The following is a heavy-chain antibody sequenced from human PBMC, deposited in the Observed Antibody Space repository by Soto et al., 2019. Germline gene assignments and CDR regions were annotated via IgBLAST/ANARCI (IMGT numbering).Heavy chain of an antibody. J-gene: IGHJ4*02. CDR1: AGTFSTST. CDR3: ARERGSRWELDY. V-gene: IGHV1-69*08. Sequence: QVQLVQSGAEVKKPGSSVKVSCKASAGTFSTSTINWVRQAPGQGLEWMGRIIPIIAKTNYAQKFQDRVAITADKSTGTAFMELSILRSEDTAVYYCARERGSRWELDYWGQGILVTVSS. CDR2: IIPIIAKT. D-gene: IGHD1-26*01.